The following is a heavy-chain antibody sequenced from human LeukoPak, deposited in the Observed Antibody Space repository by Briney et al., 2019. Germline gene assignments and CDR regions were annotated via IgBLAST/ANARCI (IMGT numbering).Heavy chain of an antibody. CDR3: ARDLRGITVAGPKNYYYMDV. Sequence: SETLSLTCTVSGGSISSYYWSWIRQPPGKGLEWIGYIYDTGSTNYNPSLKSRVTISVDTSKNQFSLRLSSVTAADTAVYYCARDLRGITVAGPKNYYYMDVWGKGTTVTVSS. CDR2: IYDTGST. D-gene: IGHD6-19*01. J-gene: IGHJ6*03. V-gene: IGHV4-59*01. CDR1: GGSISSYY.